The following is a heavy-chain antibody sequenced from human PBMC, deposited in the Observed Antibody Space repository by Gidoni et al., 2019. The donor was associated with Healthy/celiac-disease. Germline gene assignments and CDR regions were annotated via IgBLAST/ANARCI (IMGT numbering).Heavy chain of an antibody. J-gene: IGHJ6*03. D-gene: IGHD2-2*01. CDR2: IIPILGIA. CDR1: GGPFSSYA. Sequence: QVQLVQSGAEVKKPGSSVKVSCKASGGPFSSYAISWVRQAPGQGLKWMGRIIPILGIANYGQKVQGRVTITADKSTSTAYMELSSLRSEDTAVYYCARDVIVVVPAAMRGYYYYMDVWGKGTTVTVSS. CDR3: ARDVIVVVPAAMRGYYYYMDV. V-gene: IGHV1-69*04.